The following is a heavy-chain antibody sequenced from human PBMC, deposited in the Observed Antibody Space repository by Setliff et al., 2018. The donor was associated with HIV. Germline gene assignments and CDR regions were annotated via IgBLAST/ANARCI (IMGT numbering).Heavy chain of an antibody. D-gene: IGHD1-1*01. J-gene: IGHJ3*02. CDR3: ARVFPPTRGATTNTPPGVFDI. CDR2: IYHSGST. CDR1: GGSISSGGYS. V-gene: IGHV4-30-2*01. Sequence: PSETLSLTCAVSGGSISSGGYSWNWIRQPPGKGLEWIGYIYHSGSTFYNPSLKSRVTISVDRSKNQFSLKLSSVTVADTAVYYCARVFPPTRGATTNTPPGVFDIWGQGTMVTVSS.